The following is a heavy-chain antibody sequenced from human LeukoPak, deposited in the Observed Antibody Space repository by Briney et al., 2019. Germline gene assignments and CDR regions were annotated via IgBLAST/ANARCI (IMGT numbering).Heavy chain of an antibody. V-gene: IGHV1-69*13. CDR2: IIPIFGTA. D-gene: IGHD3-22*01. CDR1: GGTFSSYA. Sequence: SVKVSCKASGGTFSSYAISWVRQAPGQGLEWMGGIIPIFGTANYAQKFQGRVTITADESTSTAYMELSSLRSEDTAVYYCASTYYYDSSGYQGPFDYWGQGTLVTVSS. J-gene: IGHJ4*02. CDR3: ASTYYYDSSGYQGPFDY.